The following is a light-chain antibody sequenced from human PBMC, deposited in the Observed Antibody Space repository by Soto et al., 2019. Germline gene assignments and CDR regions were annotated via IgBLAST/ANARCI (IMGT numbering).Light chain of an antibody. J-gene: IGKJ1*01. CDR1: QSVGGDF. CDR3: QQFGGSRGT. V-gene: IGKV3-20*01. Sequence: EIVLTQSPGTLSLSPGERATLSCRASQSVGGDFLAWFQQRPGQPPRLLIYGASTRATGIPDRFSGSGSGSDFTLTINRLEPEDFAVYYCQQFGGSRGTFGQGTKVEIK. CDR2: GAS.